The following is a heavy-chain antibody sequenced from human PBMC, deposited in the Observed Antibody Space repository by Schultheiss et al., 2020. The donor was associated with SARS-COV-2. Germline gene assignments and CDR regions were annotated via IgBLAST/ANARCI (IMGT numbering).Heavy chain of an antibody. CDR1: GGSFSGYY. CDR3: ARATTVDY. J-gene: IGHJ4*02. CDR2: IYYSGST. V-gene: IGHV4-59*01. Sequence: SETLSLTCAVYGGSFSGYYWSWIRQPPGKGLEWIGYIYYSGSTNYNPSLKSRVTISVDTSKNQFSLKLSSVTAADTAVYYCARATTVDYWGQGTLVTVSS. D-gene: IGHD4-17*01.